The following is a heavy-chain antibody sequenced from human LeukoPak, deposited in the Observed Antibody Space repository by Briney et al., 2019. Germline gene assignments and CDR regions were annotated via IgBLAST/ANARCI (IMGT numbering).Heavy chain of an antibody. CDR2: INPSGGST. CDR1: GYTFTSYY. V-gene: IGHV1-46*01. J-gene: IGHJ3*02. D-gene: IGHD1-26*01. CDR3: ARGASGTLYDAFDI. Sequence: GESLKISCKGSGYTFTSYYMHWVRQAPGQGLEWMGIINPSGGSTSYAQKFQGRVTMTRDTSTSTVYMELSSLRSEDTAVYYCARGASGTLYDAFDIWGQGTMVTVSS.